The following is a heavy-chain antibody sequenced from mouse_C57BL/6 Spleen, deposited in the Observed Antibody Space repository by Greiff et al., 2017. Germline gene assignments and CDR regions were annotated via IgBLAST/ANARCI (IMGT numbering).Heavy chain of an antibody. CDR1: GFTFSSYA. CDR3: TRGYYYGSSYWWYFDV. CDR2: ISSGGDYI. Sequence: EVKVVESGEGLVKPGGSLKLSCAASGFTFSSYAMSWVRQTPEKRLEWVAYISSGGDYIYYAETVKGRFTISRDNARNTLYLQMSSLKSEDTAMYYCTRGYYYGSSYWWYFDVWGTGTTVTVSS. V-gene: IGHV5-9-1*02. J-gene: IGHJ1*03. D-gene: IGHD1-1*01.